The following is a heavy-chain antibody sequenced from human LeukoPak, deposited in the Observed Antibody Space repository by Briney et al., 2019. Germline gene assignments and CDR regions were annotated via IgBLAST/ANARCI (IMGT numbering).Heavy chain of an antibody. CDR1: GFTFSNYA. J-gene: IGHJ4*02. V-gene: IGHV3-23*01. CDR2: ISGSGVST. Sequence: GGSLRLSCTASGFTFSNYAMSWVRQAPGKGLEWVSAISGSGVSTYYGDSVKGRFTISRDNSRNTLYLQMNSLRAEDTAVYYCAKVPSYYFDSSGYSKFDYWGQGTLVTVSS. CDR3: AKVPSYYFDSSGYSKFDY. D-gene: IGHD3-22*01.